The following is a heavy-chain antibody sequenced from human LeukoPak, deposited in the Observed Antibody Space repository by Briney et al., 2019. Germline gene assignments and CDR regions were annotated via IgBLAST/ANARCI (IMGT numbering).Heavy chain of an antibody. J-gene: IGHJ6*02. D-gene: IGHD3-10*01. Sequence: ASVKVSCKASGYTFTSYYMHWVRQAPGQGLEWMGIINPSGGSTSYAQKFQGRVTMTRDTSTSTVYMELSILRSEDTAVYYCARDTPVGVREVIQGTYYYYYYYGMDVWGQGTTVTVSS. V-gene: IGHV1-46*01. CDR1: GYTFTSYY. CDR3: ARDTPVGVREVIQGTYYYYYYYGMDV. CDR2: INPSGGST.